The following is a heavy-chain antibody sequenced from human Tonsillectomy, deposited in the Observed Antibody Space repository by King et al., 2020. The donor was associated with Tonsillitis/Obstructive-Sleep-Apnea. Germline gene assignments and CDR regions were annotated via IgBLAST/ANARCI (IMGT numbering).Heavy chain of an antibody. CDR2: ISAYNGNT. J-gene: IGHJ3*02. D-gene: IGHD3-3*01. CDR3: ARHQYSVGYDFWGSTPPNAFDI. V-gene: IGHV1-18*01. Sequence: VQLVESGAEVKKPGASVKVSCKASGYTFTSYGISWVRQAPGQGLEWMGWISAYNGNTNYAQKLQGRVPMTTDTSTITAYMELRSLRSDDTAGYYCARHQYSVGYDFWGSTPPNAFDIWGQGTTVTVSS. CDR1: GYTFTSYG.